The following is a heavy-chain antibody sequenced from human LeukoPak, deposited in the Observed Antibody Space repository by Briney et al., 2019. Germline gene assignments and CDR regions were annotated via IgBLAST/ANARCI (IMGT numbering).Heavy chain of an antibody. CDR3: ARRDIVVVPAARRSYNWFDP. CDR2: INHSGST. D-gene: IGHD2-2*01. CDR1: GGSFSGYY. V-gene: IGHV4-34*01. Sequence: SGTLSLTCAVSGGSFSGYYWSWIRQPPGKGLEWIGEINHSGSTNYNPSLKSRVTISVDTSKNQFSLKLSSVTAADTAVYYCARRDIVVVPAARRSYNWFDPWGQGTLVTVSS. J-gene: IGHJ5*02.